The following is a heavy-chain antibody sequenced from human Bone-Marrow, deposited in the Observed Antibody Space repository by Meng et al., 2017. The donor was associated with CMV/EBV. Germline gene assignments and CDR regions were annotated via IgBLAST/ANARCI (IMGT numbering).Heavy chain of an antibody. J-gene: IGHJ6*02. CDR1: GYTFTSYG. V-gene: IGHV1-69*04. CDR2: IIPILGIA. CDR3: AREPSQALMDV. Sequence: SVKVSCKASGYTFTSYGISWVRQAPGQGLEWMGRIIPILGIANYAQKFQGRVTITADKSTSTAYMELSSLRSEDTAVYYCAREPSQALMDVWGQGTTVTVSS.